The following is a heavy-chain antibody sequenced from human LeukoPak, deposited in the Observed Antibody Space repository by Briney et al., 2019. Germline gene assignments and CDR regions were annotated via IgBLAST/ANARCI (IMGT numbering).Heavy chain of an antibody. CDR2: IYHSGST. D-gene: IGHD3-10*01. CDR3: ARVSGFGELLPFDY. J-gene: IGHJ4*02. Sequence: PSETLSLTCTVSGYSISSGYYWGWIRQPPGKGLEWIGSIYHSGSTYYNPSLKSRVTISVDTSKNQFSLKLSSVTAADTAVYYCARVSGFGELLPFDYWGQGTLVTVSS. V-gene: IGHV4-38-2*02. CDR1: GYSISSGYY.